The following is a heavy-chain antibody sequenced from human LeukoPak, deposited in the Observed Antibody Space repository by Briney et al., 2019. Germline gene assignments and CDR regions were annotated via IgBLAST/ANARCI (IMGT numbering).Heavy chain of an antibody. J-gene: IGHJ4*02. CDR3: AREVAAAGTEAF. Sequence: SETLSLTCTVSGGSISSSSYYWGWIRQPPGKGLEWIGSIYHSGSTYYNPSLKSRVTISVDTSKNQFSLKLSSVTAADTAVYYCAREVAAAGTEAFWGQGTLVTVSS. CDR2: IYHSGST. D-gene: IGHD6-13*01. V-gene: IGHV4-39*07. CDR1: GGSISSSSYY.